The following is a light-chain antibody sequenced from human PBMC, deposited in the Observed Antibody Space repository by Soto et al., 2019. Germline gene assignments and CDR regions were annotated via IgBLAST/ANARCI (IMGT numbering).Light chain of an antibody. CDR1: QSISSW. CDR2: DAS. Sequence: IQMTQSPSTLSASVGDRVTITCRASQSISSWLAWYQQKPGKAPKLLIYDASSLESGVPSRFSGSGSGTEFTFTISSLQPEDFALYYCQQYGGSPITFGLGTRLEIK. V-gene: IGKV1-5*01. CDR3: QQYGGSPIT. J-gene: IGKJ5*01.